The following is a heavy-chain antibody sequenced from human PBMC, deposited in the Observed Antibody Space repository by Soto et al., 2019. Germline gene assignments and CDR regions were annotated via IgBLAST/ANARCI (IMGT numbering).Heavy chain of an antibody. D-gene: IGHD6-13*01. Sequence: QVQLVDSGGGVVQPGRSLRLSCAASGFTFSSYDMYWVRQAPGKGLEWVAGILFHGTNKYYADSVKGRFHISRDNSKQKVYLQMNSLRAEDTAVYYCARPIVAAGYYGMDVWGQGTTVSASS. CDR2: ILFHGTNK. V-gene: IGHV3-30*03. CDR3: ARPIVAAGYYGMDV. J-gene: IGHJ6*02. CDR1: GFTFSSYD.